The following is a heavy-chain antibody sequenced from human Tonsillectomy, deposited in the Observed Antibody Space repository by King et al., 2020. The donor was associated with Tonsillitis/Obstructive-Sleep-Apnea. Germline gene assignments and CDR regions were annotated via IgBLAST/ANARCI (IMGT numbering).Heavy chain of an antibody. CDR3: ARTGEGSFDY. Sequence: LQLQESGPGLVKPSETLSLTCTVSGGSISSSSYYWGWIRQPPGKGLEWIGSIYYSGSTYYNPSLKSRVTISVDTSKNQFSLQLSSVTAADTAVYYCARTGEGSFDYWGQGTLVTVSS. CDR1: GGSISSSSYY. V-gene: IGHV4-39*01. J-gene: IGHJ4*02. D-gene: IGHD3-10*01. CDR2: IYYSGST.